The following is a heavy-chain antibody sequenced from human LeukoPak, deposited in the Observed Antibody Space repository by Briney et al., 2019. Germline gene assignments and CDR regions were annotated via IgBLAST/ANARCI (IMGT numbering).Heavy chain of an antibody. Sequence: GGSLRLSCAASGSTFSSFGMHWVRQAPGKGLEWVADIWYNGSNKYYAESVKGRFTISRDNSKNTLYLQMNSLRAEDTAVYYCSRGGYGDYNNWFDPWGQGTLVIVSS. CDR3: SRGGYGDYNNWFDP. CDR1: GSTFSSFG. V-gene: IGHV3-33*01. J-gene: IGHJ5*02. D-gene: IGHD4-17*01. CDR2: IWYNGSNK.